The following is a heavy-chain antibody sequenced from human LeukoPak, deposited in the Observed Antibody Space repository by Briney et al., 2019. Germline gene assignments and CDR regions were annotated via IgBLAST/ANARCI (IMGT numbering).Heavy chain of an antibody. J-gene: IGHJ6*03. CDR3: AGGEYYYDSSGYYVQYYYYYMDV. D-gene: IGHD3-22*01. CDR1: GFRFSTYW. CDR2: ISSSSSYI. V-gene: IGHV3-21*01. Sequence: GGSLRLSCEVSGFRFSTYWMTWVRQAPGKGLEWVSSISSSSSYIYYADSVKGRFTISRDNAKNSLYLQMNSLRAEDTAVYYCAGGEYYYDSSGYYVQYYYYYMDVWGKGTTVTVSS.